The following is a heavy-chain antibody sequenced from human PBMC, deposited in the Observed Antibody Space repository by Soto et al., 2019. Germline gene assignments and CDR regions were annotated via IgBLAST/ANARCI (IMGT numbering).Heavy chain of an antibody. CDR2: INPSGGST. D-gene: IGHD3-22*01. J-gene: IGHJ4*02. CDR1: GCSFTGYY. Sequence: ASVKVSCKASGCSFTGYYLHWVRQAPGQGLEWMGIINPSGGSTSYAQKFQGRVTMTRDTSTSTVYMELSSLRSEDTAVYYCARDLSYYDSSGSDYWGQGTLVTVSS. V-gene: IGHV1-46*01. CDR3: ARDLSYYDSSGSDY.